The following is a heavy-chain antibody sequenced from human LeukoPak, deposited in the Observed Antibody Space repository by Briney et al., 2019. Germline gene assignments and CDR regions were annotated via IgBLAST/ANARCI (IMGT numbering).Heavy chain of an antibody. J-gene: IGHJ4*02. D-gene: IGHD3-3*01. V-gene: IGHV3-30-3*01. CDR2: ISYDGSNK. CDR1: GFTFSSYA. Sequence: GGSLRLSCAASGFTFSSYAMHWVRQAPGKGLEWVAVISYDGSNKYYADSVKGRFTISRDNSKNTLYLQMNSLRAEDTAVYYCAREDFGVVTATPFDYWGQGTLVTVSS. CDR3: AREDFGVVTATPFDY.